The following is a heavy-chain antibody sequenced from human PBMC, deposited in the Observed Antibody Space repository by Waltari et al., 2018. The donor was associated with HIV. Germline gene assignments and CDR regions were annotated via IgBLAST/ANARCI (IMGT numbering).Heavy chain of an antibody. Sequence: QVQLQESGPGVVKPSETLSLTCTVSGGSIYGYYWGWIRQPPEYGLEWMAYIHYTGTTDYHPSLKSRLSISLDTSENHFSLKLRSVTAADTAIYYCARYRVCGEDCADGFDLWGQGTLVTVSS. J-gene: IGHJ3*01. CDR2: IHYTGTT. CDR3: ARYRVCGEDCADGFDL. D-gene: IGHD2-21*02. V-gene: IGHV4-59*01. CDR1: GGSIYGYY.